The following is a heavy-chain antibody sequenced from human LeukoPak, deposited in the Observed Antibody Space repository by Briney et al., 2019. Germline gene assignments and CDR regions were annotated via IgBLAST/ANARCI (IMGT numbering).Heavy chain of an antibody. V-gene: IGHV3-9*01. CDR1: GFTFDDYA. CDR2: ISWNSGSI. CDR3: AKGGVVPYYFDY. J-gene: IGHJ4*02. D-gene: IGHD3-3*01. Sequence: PGGSLRLSCAASGFTFDDYAMHWVRQAPGKGLEWVSGISWNSGSIGYADSVKGRFTISRDNAKNSLYLQMNSLRAEDTALYYCAKGGVVPYYFDYWGQGTLVTVSS.